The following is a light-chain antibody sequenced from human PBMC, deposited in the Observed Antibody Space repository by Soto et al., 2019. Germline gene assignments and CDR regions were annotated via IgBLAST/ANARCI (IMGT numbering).Light chain of an antibody. CDR3: QQHYTTPL. Sequence: DIVMTQSPDSLAVSLGERATINCKSSQSILYSSNNKNYLAWYQQKPRQPPKLLIYWASTRESGVPDRFSGSGSGTDFTLTISSLQAEDVAVYYCQQHYTTPLFGGGTKVEIK. V-gene: IGKV4-1*01. CDR2: WAS. J-gene: IGKJ4*01. CDR1: QSILYSSNNKNY.